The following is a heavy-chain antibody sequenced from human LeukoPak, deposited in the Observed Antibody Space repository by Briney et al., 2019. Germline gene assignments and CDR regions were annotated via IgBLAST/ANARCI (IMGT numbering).Heavy chain of an antibody. D-gene: IGHD3-22*01. CDR3: ARVRYYDSSGYYRYYYGMDV. CDR2: IYYSGST. V-gene: IGHV4-61*05. J-gene: IGHJ6*02. CDR1: GGSISVSSYY. Sequence: SETLSLTCTVSGGSISVSSYYWGWIRQPPGKGLEWIGYIYYSGSTNYNPSLKSRVTISVDASKNQFSLKLSSVTAADTAVYYCARVRYYDSSGYYRYYYGMDVWGQGTTVTVSS.